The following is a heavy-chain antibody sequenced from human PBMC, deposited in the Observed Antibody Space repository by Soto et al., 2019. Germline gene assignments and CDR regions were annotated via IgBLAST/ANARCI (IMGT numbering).Heavy chain of an antibody. CDR2: INHGGST. D-gene: IGHD1-26*01. CDR1: GDSITSNNW. CDR3: ARVLVGAPTPDC. J-gene: IGHJ4*02. Sequence: QVQLQESGPGLVKPSGTLSLTCAVSGDSITSNNWWSWVRQPPGKGLEWIGEINHGGSTNYNPPLKSRVTISVDKSKNQFSLKLSSVTAADMAVYYCARVLVGAPTPDCWGQGTLVTVSS. V-gene: IGHV4-4*02.